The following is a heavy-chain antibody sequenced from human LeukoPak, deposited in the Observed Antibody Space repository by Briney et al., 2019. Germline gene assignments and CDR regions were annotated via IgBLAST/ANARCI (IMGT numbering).Heavy chain of an antibody. CDR1: AFTFSNFA. D-gene: IGHD2-2*01. V-gene: IGHV3-23*01. Sequence: GGSPRLSCAGSAFTFSNFAMSWVRQAPGKGLEWVSAISGSYGTTYYADSVKGRFTISRDNSKNMLYLQMNSLRAEDTAIYYCAKETYIVVVPGALFDYWGQGTLVTVSS. CDR3: AKETYIVVVPGALFDY. CDR2: ISGSYGTT. J-gene: IGHJ4*02.